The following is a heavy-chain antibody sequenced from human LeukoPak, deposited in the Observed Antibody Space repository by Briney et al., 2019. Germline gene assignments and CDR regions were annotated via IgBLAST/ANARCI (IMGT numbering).Heavy chain of an antibody. Sequence: GGSLRLSCAASGFTFRSDGMHWVRQAPGKGLEWVAVISYDGSNKYYADSVKGRFTISRDNSKNTLYLQMNSLRAEDTAVYHCAKATGDVVVPAGYGMDVWGQGTTVTVSS. CDR1: GFTFRSDG. J-gene: IGHJ6*02. D-gene: IGHD2-2*01. V-gene: IGHV3-30*18. CDR2: ISYDGSNK. CDR3: AKATGDVVVPAGYGMDV.